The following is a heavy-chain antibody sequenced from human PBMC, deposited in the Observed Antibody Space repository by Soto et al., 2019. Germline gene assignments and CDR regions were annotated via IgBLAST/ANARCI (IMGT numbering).Heavy chain of an antibody. D-gene: IGHD3-9*01. Sequence: SETLSLTCTVSGGSISSYYWSWIRQPPGKGLEWIGYIYYSGSTNYNPSLKSRGTISVDTSKNQFSLKLSSVTAADTAVYYCARDHYDILTGPYGMDVWGQGTTVTVS. CDR3: ARDHYDILTGPYGMDV. J-gene: IGHJ6*02. CDR2: IYYSGST. V-gene: IGHV4-59*01. CDR1: GGSISSYY.